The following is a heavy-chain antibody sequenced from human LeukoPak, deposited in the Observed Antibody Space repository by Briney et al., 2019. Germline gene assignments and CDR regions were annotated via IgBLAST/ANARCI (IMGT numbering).Heavy chain of an antibody. J-gene: IGHJ5*02. V-gene: IGHV1-18*01. CDR3: ARVRDIVVVVAASPGTWFDP. CDR1: GYTFTSYA. D-gene: IGHD2-15*01. Sequence: ASVKVSCKASGYTFTSYAISWVRQAPGQGLEWMGWISADNGNTDYAQRFQGRVTMTTDTSTSTAYMELRSLRSDDTAVYYCARVRDIVVVVAASPGTWFDPWGQGTLVTVSS. CDR2: ISADNGNT.